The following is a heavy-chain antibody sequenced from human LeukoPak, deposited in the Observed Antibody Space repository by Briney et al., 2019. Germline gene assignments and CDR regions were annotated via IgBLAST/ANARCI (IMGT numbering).Heavy chain of an antibody. D-gene: IGHD2-2*01. J-gene: IGHJ4*02. V-gene: IGHV1-2*02. Sequence: GASVKVSCKASGYTFTVYYMYWVRQAPGQGLEWMGWINPNSGGTNYAQKFQGRVTITADKSTSTAYMELSSLRSEDTAVYYCARAPGYLCSITSCYESLSFDYWGQGTLVTVSS. CDR1: GYTFTVYY. CDR2: INPNSGGT. CDR3: ARAPGYLCSITSCYESLSFDY.